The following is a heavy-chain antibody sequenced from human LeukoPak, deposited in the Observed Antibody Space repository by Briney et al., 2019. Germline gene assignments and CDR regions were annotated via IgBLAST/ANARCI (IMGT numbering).Heavy chain of an antibody. J-gene: IGHJ3*02. V-gene: IGHV3-7*01. CDR3: ARDGDFWSAQGAFDI. CDR1: GFTFSSYW. Sequence: PGGFLRLSCAASGFTFSSYWMSWVRLAPGKGLEWVANIKQDGSAKFYVESVKGRFTISRDNAKNSLYLQMNSLRAEDTAVYYCARDGDFWSAQGAFDIWGQGTMVTVSS. CDR2: IKQDGSAK. D-gene: IGHD3-3*01.